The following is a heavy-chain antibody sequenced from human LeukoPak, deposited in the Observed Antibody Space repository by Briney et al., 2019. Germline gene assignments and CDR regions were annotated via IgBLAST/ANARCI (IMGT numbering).Heavy chain of an antibody. Sequence: GGSLRLSCAASGFTFSSYAIHWVRQAPGKGLEWVAVISFDGTHDFYADSVKGRFTISRDNSKNTLYLQMNSLRAEDTAVYYCAKGGKSPIDYWGQGTLVTVSS. D-gene: IGHD3-16*01. CDR2: ISFDGTHD. V-gene: IGHV3-30-3*01. J-gene: IGHJ4*02. CDR3: AKGGKSPIDY. CDR1: GFTFSSYA.